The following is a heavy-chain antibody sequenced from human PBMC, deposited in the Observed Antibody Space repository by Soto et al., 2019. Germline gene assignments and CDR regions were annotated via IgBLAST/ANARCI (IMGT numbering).Heavy chain of an antibody. J-gene: IGHJ4*02. Sequence: PGGSLRLSCAASGLSISNYAMSWVRQAPGKGLEWVSALDRSGAYTWYADSVKGRFIISRDNSKNTLYLQMSGLRAEDTAVYHCVKGSSGGRPYFFDYWGRGTVVTVSS. CDR3: VKGSSGGRPYFFDY. CDR1: GLSISNYA. D-gene: IGHD3-10*01. CDR2: LDRSGAYT. V-gene: IGHV3-23*01.